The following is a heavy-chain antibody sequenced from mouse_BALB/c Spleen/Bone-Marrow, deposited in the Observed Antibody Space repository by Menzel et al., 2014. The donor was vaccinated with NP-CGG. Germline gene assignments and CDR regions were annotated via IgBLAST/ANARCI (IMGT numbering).Heavy chain of an antibody. CDR2: IAPGSGNT. V-gene: IGHV1S41*01. CDR3: TRIFDY. CDR1: GYTFTSYW. J-gene: IGHJ2*01. Sequence: DLVKPGASVKLSCKASGYTFTSYWINWIKQRPGQGLEWIGRIAPGSGNTYYNEMFKGKATLTVDTSSSTAYIQLSSLSSEDSAVYYCTRIFDYWGQGTILTVSS.